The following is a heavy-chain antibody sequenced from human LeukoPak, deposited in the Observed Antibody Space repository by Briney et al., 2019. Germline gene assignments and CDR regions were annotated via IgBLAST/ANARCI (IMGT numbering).Heavy chain of an antibody. V-gene: IGHV3-7*01. CDR2: INENGSEK. J-gene: IGHJ4*02. CDR1: GFTFSTYW. D-gene: IGHD4-11*01. Sequence: GGSLRLSCAASGFTFSTYWMMWVRQAPGKGLEWVANINENGSEKYYADSVEGRFTISRDNAKNSLDLQMSSLNAEDTAVYYCARSKIDYWGQGTLVAVSS. CDR3: ARSKIDY.